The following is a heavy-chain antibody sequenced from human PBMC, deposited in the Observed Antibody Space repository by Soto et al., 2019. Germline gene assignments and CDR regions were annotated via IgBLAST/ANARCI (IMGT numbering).Heavy chain of an antibody. J-gene: IGHJ5*02. Sequence: GESLKISCAASGFTFSSYAMSWVRQAPGKGLEWVSAISGSGGSTYYADSVKGRFTISRDNSKNTLYLQMNSLRAEDTAVYYCAKDLGSARPPSRYYNNWFDPWGQGTLVTVSS. CDR3: AKDLGSARPPSRYYNNWFDP. D-gene: IGHD6-6*01. CDR1: GFTFSSYA. V-gene: IGHV3-23*01. CDR2: ISGSGGST.